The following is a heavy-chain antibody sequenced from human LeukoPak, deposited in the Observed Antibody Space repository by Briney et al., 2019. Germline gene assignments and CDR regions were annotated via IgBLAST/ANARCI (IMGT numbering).Heavy chain of an antibody. CDR2: IYYSGST. D-gene: IGHD3-16*02. Sequence: PSQTLSLTCTVSGGSISSGDYFWSWIRQHPGKGLEWIGYIYYSGSTYYNPSLKSRVAISVDTSKNQFSLKLSSVTAADTAVYYCARDLITFGGVIALSFDYWGQGTLVTVSS. V-gene: IGHV4-30-4*01. CDR1: GGSISSGDYF. CDR3: ARDLITFGGVIALSFDY. J-gene: IGHJ4*02.